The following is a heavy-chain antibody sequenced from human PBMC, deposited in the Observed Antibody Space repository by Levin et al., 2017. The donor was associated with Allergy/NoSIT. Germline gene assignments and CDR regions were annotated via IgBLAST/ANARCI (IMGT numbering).Heavy chain of an antibody. Sequence: GESLKISCQGSGYSFTSYWIGWVRQMPGKGLEWMGIIYPGDSDTRYSPAFQGQVTISADKSNSTAYLQWSSLNDSDTAIYYCARRGTRDYYSYLDVWGKGTTVTVSS. J-gene: IGHJ6*03. CDR2: IYPGDSDT. CDR1: GYSFTSYW. CDR3: ARRGTRDYYSYLDV. V-gene: IGHV5-51*01. D-gene: IGHD1-1*01.